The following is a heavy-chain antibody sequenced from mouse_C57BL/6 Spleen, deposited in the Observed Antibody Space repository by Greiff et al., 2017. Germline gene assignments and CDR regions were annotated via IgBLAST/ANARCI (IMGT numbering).Heavy chain of an antibody. V-gene: IGHV5-16*01. D-gene: IGHD1-1*01. CDR2: INYDGSST. CDR1: GFTFSDYY. J-gene: IGHJ2*01. Sequence: EVKVVESEGGLVQPGSSMKLSCTASGFTFSDYYMAWVRQFPEKGLEWVANINYDGSSTYYLDSLTIRFIISRDNAKNILYLQMSSLKSEDTATYYCAREDYYGSSYVGYFDYWGQGTTLTVSS. CDR3: AREDYYGSSYVGYFDY.